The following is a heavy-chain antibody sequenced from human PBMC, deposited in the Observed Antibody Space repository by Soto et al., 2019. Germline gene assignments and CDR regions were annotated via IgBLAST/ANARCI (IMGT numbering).Heavy chain of an antibody. V-gene: IGHV4-39*01. Sequence: SETLSLTCTVSGGSISSNNYYWGWIRQPPGKGLEWIGSIYFSGSTYYNPSLKSRVTISVETSKNLFSLRLSSVTAADTAVYYCGRQYCSDGVCYGAYYYGVDVWGQGTTVTVSS. J-gene: IGHJ6*02. CDR3: GRQYCSDGVCYGAYYYGVDV. CDR1: GGSISSNNYY. D-gene: IGHD2-8*01. CDR2: IYFSGST.